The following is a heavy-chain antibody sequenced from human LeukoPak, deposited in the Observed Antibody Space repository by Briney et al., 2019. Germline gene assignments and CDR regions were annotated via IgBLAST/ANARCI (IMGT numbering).Heavy chain of an antibody. CDR1: GGSLSSYY. V-gene: IGHV4-59*01. Sequence: SETLSLTCTVSGGSLSSYYWSWIRQPPGKGLEWIGYIYYSGSTNYNPSLKSRVTISVDTSKNQFSLKLSSVTAADTAVYYCARGQRYCGGDCFDYWGQGTLVTVSS. CDR3: ARGQRYCGGDCFDY. D-gene: IGHD2-21*01. CDR2: IYYSGST. J-gene: IGHJ4*02.